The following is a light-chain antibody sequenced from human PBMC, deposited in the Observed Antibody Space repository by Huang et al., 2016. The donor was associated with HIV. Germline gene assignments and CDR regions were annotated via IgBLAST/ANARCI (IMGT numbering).Light chain of an antibody. CDR1: QSLLFSSNNKNY. CDR2: WAS. V-gene: IGKV4-1*01. CDR3: QQYYTTPLT. Sequence: DIVMTQSPDSLPVSLGERATINCKSSQSLLFSSNNKNYLAWYQQKPGQPPKLLIYWASTRESGVPDRFSGSGSGTDFTLTINRLQAEDVAVYFCQQYYTTPLTFGGGTKVEIK. J-gene: IGKJ4*01.